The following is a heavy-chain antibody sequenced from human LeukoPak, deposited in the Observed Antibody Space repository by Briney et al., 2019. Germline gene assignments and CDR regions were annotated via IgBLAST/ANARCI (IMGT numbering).Heavy chain of an antibody. D-gene: IGHD6-13*01. CDR1: GFTLDDYG. CDR2: ISWNSGSI. Sequence: PGRSLRLSCAASGFTLDDYGLHWVRQAPGKGLEWVSGISWNSGSIGYADSVKGRFTISRDNAKNSLSLQMHSLRAEDMALYYCAKDIGYSSSYGAFDLWGQGTMVTVSS. J-gene: IGHJ3*01. V-gene: IGHV3-9*03. CDR3: AKDIGYSSSYGAFDL.